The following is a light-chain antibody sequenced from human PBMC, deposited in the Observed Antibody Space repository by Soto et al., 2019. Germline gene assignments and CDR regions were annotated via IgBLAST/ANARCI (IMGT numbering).Light chain of an antibody. Sequence: DIQMTQSPSSLSASVGDRVTITCRASEAISSFLNWYQQKPGKAPKLLIYAASRLQSGVPSRFSGSGSGTDVTLTISSLQPEDFATYYCQQNYTVPITFGQGTRLEIK. J-gene: IGKJ5*01. CDR3: QQNYTVPIT. CDR2: AAS. CDR1: EAISSF. V-gene: IGKV1-39*01.